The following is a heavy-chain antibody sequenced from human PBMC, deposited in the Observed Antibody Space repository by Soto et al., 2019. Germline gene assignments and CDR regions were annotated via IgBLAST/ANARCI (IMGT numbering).Heavy chain of an antibody. CDR3: AKVGGYYDSSGYWYYFDY. CDR1: GFTFSSYA. J-gene: IGHJ4*02. D-gene: IGHD3-22*01. V-gene: IGHV3-23*01. CDR2: ISGSGGST. Sequence: PGGSLRLSCAASGFTFSSYAMSWVRQAPGKGLEWVSAISGSGGSTYYADSVKGRFTTSRDNSKNTLYLQMNSLRAEDTAVYYCAKVGGYYDSSGYWYYFDYWGQGTLVTVSS.